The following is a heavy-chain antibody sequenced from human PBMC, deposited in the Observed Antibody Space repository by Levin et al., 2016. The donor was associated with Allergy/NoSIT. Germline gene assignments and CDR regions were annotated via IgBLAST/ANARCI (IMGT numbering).Heavy chain of an antibody. V-gene: IGHV3-33*01. D-gene: IGHD3-22*01. CDR2: IWYDGSNK. J-gene: IGHJ5*02. Sequence: GESLKISCAASGFTFSSYGMHWVRQAPGKGLEWVAVIWYDGSNKYYADSVKGRFTISRDNSKNTLYLQMNSLRAEDTAVYYCARGPGHYYDSSGYLGWFDPWGQGTLVTVSS. CDR1: GFTFSSYG. CDR3: ARGPGHYYDSSGYLGWFDP.